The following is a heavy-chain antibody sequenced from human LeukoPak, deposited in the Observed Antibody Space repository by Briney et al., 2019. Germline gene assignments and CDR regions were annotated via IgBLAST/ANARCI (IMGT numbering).Heavy chain of an antibody. V-gene: IGHV3-33*08. CDR1: GFTFDDYA. CDR2: IWYDGSNK. Sequence: PGRSLRLSCAASGFTFDDYAMHWVRQAPGKGLEWVAVIWYDGSNKYYADSVKGRFTISRDNSKNTLYLQMNSLRAEDTAVYYCARSPEGPKVLRFLEWTRAHYYGMDVWGQGTTVTVSS. J-gene: IGHJ6*02. CDR3: ARSPEGPKVLRFLEWTRAHYYGMDV. D-gene: IGHD3-3*01.